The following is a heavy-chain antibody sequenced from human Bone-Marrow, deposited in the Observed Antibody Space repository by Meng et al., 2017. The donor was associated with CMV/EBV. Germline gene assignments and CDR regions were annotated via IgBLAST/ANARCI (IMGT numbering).Heavy chain of an antibody. D-gene: IGHD2-8*01. Sequence: SETLSLTCTVSGCSISGYYWSWIRQPPGKGLEWIGYIYYSGSTNYNPSLKSRVTISVDTSKNQFSLKLSSVTAADTAVYYCARLPNYYFDYWGQGTLVTVSS. CDR1: GCSISGYY. CDR2: IYYSGST. J-gene: IGHJ4*02. V-gene: IGHV4-59*01. CDR3: ARLPNYYFDY.